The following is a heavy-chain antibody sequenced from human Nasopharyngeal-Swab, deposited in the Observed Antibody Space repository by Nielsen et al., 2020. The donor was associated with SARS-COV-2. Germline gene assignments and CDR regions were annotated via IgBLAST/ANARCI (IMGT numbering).Heavy chain of an antibody. CDR2: IKQDGSEK. CDR3: AREWYSGNYLGPDYMDV. J-gene: IGHJ6*03. CDR1: GFTFSSYW. D-gene: IGHD1-26*01. V-gene: IGHV3-7*01. Sequence: GGSLRLSCAASGFTFSSYWMSWVRQAPGKGLEWVANIKQDGSEKYYVDSVKGRFTISRDNAKNSLYLQMNSLRAEDTAVYYCAREWYSGNYLGPDYMDVWGKGTTVTVSS.